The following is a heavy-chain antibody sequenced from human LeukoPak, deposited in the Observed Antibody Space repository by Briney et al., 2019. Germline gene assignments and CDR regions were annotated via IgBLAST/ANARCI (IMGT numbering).Heavy chain of an antibody. CDR3: ARDGAADFWSGYYLPDY. Sequence: SETLSLTCTVSGGSISSSSYYWGWIRQPPGKGLEWIGRIYYSGSTYYNPSLRSRVTISLETSKNQFSLKLSSVTAADTAVYYCARDGAADFWSGYYLPDYWGQGTLVTVSS. CDR2: IYYSGST. D-gene: IGHD3-3*01. CDR1: GGSISSSSYY. J-gene: IGHJ4*02. V-gene: IGHV4-39*07.